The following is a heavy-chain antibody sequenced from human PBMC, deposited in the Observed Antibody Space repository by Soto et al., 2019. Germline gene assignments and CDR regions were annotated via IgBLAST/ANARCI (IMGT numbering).Heavy chain of an antibody. CDR3: ARENFTADHFDSAGYWPLHH. Sequence: QVQLVQSGAEVKKPGSSVRVSCKASGGTFSEYGVSWVRQAPGQGLEWMGGIVPKFTTAIYAQKFQGRVTITADRSTNTVSFRLGSLTSEDTAVYFCARENFTADHFDSAGYWPLHHWGQGSLVSVS. D-gene: IGHD3-22*01. CDR1: GGTFSEYG. CDR2: IVPKFTTA. J-gene: IGHJ1*01. V-gene: IGHV1-69*06.